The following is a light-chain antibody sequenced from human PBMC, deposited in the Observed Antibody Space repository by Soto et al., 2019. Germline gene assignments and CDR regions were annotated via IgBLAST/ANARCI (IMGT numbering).Light chain of an antibody. J-gene: IGKJ1*01. V-gene: IGKV3-15*01. CDR3: QQYNNWWT. CDR2: GAS. CDR1: QSIRSL. Sequence: EVVMTQSPATLSVSPGERATLSCRAAQSIRSLLAWYQQKPGQAPRLLIYGASTRATAIPARFSGSGSGTEFTLTISSLQSEDFAVYYCQQYNNWWTFGQGTKVDIK.